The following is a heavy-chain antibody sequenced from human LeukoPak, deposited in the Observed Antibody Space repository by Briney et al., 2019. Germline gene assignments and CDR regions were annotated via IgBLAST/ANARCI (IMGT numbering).Heavy chain of an antibody. CDR3: AKRGAEVGASVAPGDY. CDR1: GFTFSSYG. Sequence: GGSLRLSCAASGFTFSSYGMHWVRQAPGKGLEWVAFIRYDGSNKYYADSVKGRFTISRDNSKNTVYLQMDSLRAEDTAVYYCAKRGAEVGASVAPGDYWSQGTLLTVSS. J-gene: IGHJ4*02. D-gene: IGHD1-26*01. V-gene: IGHV3-30*02. CDR2: IRYDGSNK.